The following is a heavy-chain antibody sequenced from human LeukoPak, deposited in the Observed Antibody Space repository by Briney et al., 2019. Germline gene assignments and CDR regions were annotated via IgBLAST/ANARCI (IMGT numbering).Heavy chain of an antibody. CDR1: GGSMSSYY. Sequence: SETLSLTCTVSGGSMSSYYWSWIRQPPGKGLEWIGYIYHSGSTYYNPSLKSRVTISVDRSKNQFSLKLSSVTAADTAVYYCARGALRYFDWLGPWFDPWGQGTLVTVSS. CDR2: IYHSGST. J-gene: IGHJ5*02. D-gene: IGHD3-9*01. V-gene: IGHV4-59*12. CDR3: ARGALRYFDWLGPWFDP.